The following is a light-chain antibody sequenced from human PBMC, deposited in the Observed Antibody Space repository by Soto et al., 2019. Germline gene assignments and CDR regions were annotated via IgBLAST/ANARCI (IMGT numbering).Light chain of an antibody. Sequence: QSALTQPASVSGSPGQSITISCTGTSSDVGSYNYVSWYQQHPGKVPKLMIYEVSNRPSGVSNRFSGSKSGNTASLTISGLQAEDEADYYCSSYTSTSTLLYVFGTGTKLTVL. J-gene: IGLJ1*01. CDR3: SSYTSTSTLLYV. V-gene: IGLV2-14*01. CDR1: SSDVGSYNY. CDR2: EVS.